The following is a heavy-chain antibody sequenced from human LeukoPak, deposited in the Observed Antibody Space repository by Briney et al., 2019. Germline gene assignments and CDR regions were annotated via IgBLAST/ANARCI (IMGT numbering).Heavy chain of an antibody. V-gene: IGHV4-34*01. CDR2: INHSGST. CDR3: ARGLSRDIVVVPAANNFDY. J-gene: IGHJ4*02. CDR1: GGSFSGYY. Sequence: PSETLSLTCAVYGGSFSGYYWSWIRQPPGKGLEWIGEINHSGSTNYNPSLKSRVTISVDTSKNQLSLKLSSVTAADTAVYYCARGLSRDIVVVPAANNFDYWGQGTLVTVSS. D-gene: IGHD2-2*01.